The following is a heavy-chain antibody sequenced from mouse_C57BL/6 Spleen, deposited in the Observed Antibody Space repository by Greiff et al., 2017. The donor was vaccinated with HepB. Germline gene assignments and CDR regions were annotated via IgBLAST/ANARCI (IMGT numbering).Heavy chain of an antibody. CDR3: ARLLDGYYSY. J-gene: IGHJ3*01. V-gene: IGHV5-6*01. CDR1: GFTFSSYG. D-gene: IGHD2-3*01. Sequence: EVKLQESGGDLVKPGGSLKLSCAASGFTFSSYGMSWVRQTPDKRLEWVATISSGGSYTYYPDSVKGRFTISRDNAKNTLYLQMSSLKSDDTAMYYCARLLDGYYSYWGQGTLVTVSA. CDR2: ISSGGSYT.